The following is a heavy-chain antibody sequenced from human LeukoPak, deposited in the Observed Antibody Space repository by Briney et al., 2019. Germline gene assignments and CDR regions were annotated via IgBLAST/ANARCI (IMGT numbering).Heavy chain of an antibody. CDR3: AGSPNDGEDL. V-gene: IGHV3-74*01. D-gene: IGHD4-17*01. CDR2: ISSDGLTA. J-gene: IGHJ5*02. CDR1: GFSISHFW. Sequence: GGSLRLSCAASGFSISHFWMYWVRQAPGKGLLWVARISSDGLTAGYADSVKGRLTISRDSAENTLYLQMNSLRAEDTAVFYCAGSPNDGEDLWGQGTLVTVSS.